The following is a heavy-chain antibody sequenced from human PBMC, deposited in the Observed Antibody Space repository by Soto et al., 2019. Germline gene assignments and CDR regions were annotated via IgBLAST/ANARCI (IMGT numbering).Heavy chain of an antibody. J-gene: IGHJ5*02. V-gene: IGHV1-2*04. CDR3: ARVRSGSYYGWFDP. D-gene: IGHD1-26*01. Sequence: QVQLVQSGAEVKKPGASVKVSCKASGYTFTGYYMHWVRQAPGQGLEWMGWINPNSGGTNYAQKFQGWVTMTRDTSISKAYMELSRLRSDDTAVYYCARVRSGSYYGWFDPWGQGTLVTVSS. CDR1: GYTFTGYY. CDR2: INPNSGGT.